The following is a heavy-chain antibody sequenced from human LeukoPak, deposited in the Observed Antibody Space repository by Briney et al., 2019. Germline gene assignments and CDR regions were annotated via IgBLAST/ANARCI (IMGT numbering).Heavy chain of an antibody. D-gene: IGHD3-10*01. Sequence: PSETLSLTCTVSGGSISSSSYYWGWIRQPPGKGLEWIGSIYSSGSTYYNPSLKSRVTISVDTSKNQFSLNLSSVPASGTAVYYCARRGGSGRSFDYWGQGILVTVSS. J-gene: IGHJ4*02. V-gene: IGHV4-39*01. CDR1: GGSISSSSYY. CDR2: IYSSGST. CDR3: ARRGGSGRSFDY.